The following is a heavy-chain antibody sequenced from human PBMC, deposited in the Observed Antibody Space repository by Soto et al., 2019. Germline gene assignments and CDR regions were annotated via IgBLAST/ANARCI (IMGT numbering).Heavy chain of an antibody. CDR2: ISHSGTT. D-gene: IGHD3-3*01. V-gene: IGHV4-4*02. CDR3: ARAGFYTPGFDS. CDR1: GDSIDSSDW. J-gene: IGHJ4*02. Sequence: QVQLQESDPGVVNPSGTLSLTCTVSGDSIDSSDWWSWVRQPPGQGLEWIGEISHSGTTLYNPSLKNRVTISVDKSKNHFSLRLSSVTAADTAHYYCARAGFYTPGFDSWGQGALVTVSS.